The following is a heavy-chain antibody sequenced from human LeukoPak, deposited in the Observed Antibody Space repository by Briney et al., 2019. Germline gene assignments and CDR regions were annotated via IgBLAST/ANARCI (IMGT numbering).Heavy chain of an antibody. CDR3: ARGGTTVTPGLLWFDP. D-gene: IGHD4-17*01. J-gene: IGHJ5*02. CDR1: GGSISSHY. Sequence: SETLSLTCSVSGGSISSHYWSWLRQPPGKGLEGIGYIYYSGSTKYNPSLKSRVTISVDTSKNQFSLKLSSVTAADTAVYYCARGGTTVTPGLLWFDPWGQGTLVTVSS. V-gene: IGHV4-59*11. CDR2: IYYSGST.